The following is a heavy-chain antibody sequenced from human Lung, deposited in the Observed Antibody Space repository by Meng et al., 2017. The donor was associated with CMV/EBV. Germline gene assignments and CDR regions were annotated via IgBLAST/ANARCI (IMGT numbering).Heavy chain of an antibody. V-gene: IGHV6-1*01. CDR3: ARGHYDSSGYPIDY. CDR1: GASVSSNSAA. J-gene: IGHJ4*02. D-gene: IGHD3-22*01. CDR2: TYYRSKWYN. Sequence: SXTXSLXFAISGASVSSNSAAGNWIRQSPSRGLEWLGRTYYRSKWYNDYAVSVKSRITINPDTSKNQFSLQLNSVTPEDTAVYYCARGHYDSSGYPIDYLGQGXLVTVSS.